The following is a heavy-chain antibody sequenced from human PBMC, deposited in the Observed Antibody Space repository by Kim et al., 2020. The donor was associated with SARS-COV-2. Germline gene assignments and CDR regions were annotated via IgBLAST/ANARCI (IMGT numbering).Heavy chain of an antibody. CDR3: AREYYDILTGYSSPFDY. V-gene: IGHV1-69*06. CDR1: GGTFSSYA. CDR2: IIPIFGTA. D-gene: IGHD3-9*01. J-gene: IGHJ4*02. Sequence: SVKVSCKASGGTFSSYAISWVRPAPGQGLEWMGGIIPIFGTANYAQKFQGRVTITADKSTSTAYMELSSLRSEDTAVYYCAREYYDILTGYSSPFDYWGQGTLVTVSS.